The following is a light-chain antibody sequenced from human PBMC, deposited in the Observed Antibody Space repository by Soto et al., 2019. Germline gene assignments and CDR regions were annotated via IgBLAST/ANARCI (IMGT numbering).Light chain of an antibody. V-gene: IGLV2-14*01. CDR1: SSVVGGYNY. J-gene: IGLJ1*01. CDR2: DVS. CDR3: SSYTSSSTLV. Sequence: SALTQPASVSGSPGQSITISCPGTSSVVGGYNYVSWYQQHPGKAPKLMIYDVSNRPSGVSNRFSGSKSGNTASLTISGLQAEDEADYYCSSYTSSSTLVFGTGTKVTVL.